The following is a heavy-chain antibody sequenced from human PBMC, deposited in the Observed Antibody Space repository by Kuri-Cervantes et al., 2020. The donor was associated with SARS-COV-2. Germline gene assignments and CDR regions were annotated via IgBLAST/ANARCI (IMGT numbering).Heavy chain of an antibody. V-gene: IGHV1-2*04. D-gene: IGHD2-21*01. CDR2: INPNSGGT. Sequence: ASVKVSCKASGYTFTGYYMHWVRQAPGQGLEWMGWINPNSGGTNYAQKFQGWVTMTRDTSISTAYMELSRLRSDDTAVYYCARGIGDMSNFSNWFDPWGQGPLVTVSS. CDR3: ARGIGDMSNFSNWFDP. CDR1: GYTFTGYY. J-gene: IGHJ5*02.